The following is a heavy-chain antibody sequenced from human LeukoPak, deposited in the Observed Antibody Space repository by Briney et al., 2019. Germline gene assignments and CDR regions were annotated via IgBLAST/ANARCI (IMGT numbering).Heavy chain of an antibody. CDR2: ISSSSSYI. J-gene: IGHJ4*02. CDR3: ARGRAVVSGEYYFDY. Sequence: GGSLRLSCAASGFTFSSYSMNWVRQAPGKGLEWVSSISSSSSYIYYADSVKGRFTISRDNAKNSLYLQMNSLRAEDTAVYYCARGRAVVSGEYYFDYWGQGALVTVSS. V-gene: IGHV3-21*01. CDR1: GFTFSSYS. D-gene: IGHD4-23*01.